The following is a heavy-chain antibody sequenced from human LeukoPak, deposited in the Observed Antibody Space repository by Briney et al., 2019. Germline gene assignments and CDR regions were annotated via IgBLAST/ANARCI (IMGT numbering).Heavy chain of an antibody. CDR2: IIPIFGTA. J-gene: IGHJ4*02. D-gene: IGHD6-13*01. Sequence: ASVKVSCKASGYTFTSYGISWVRQAPGQGLEWMGGIIPIFGTANYAQKFQGRVTITADKSTSTAYMELSSLRSEDTAVYYCASHGIIAASGAFDYWGQGTLVTVSS. CDR3: ASHGIIAASGAFDY. V-gene: IGHV1-69*06. CDR1: GYTFTSYG.